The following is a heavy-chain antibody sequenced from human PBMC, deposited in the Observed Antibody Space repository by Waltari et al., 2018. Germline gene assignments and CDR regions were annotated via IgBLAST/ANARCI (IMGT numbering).Heavy chain of an antibody. CDR2: INHRGTT. Sequence: QVQLQQWGAGLLTPSETLSLTCAVYGGSFTNYYWSWMRQSPGKGLEWIGDINHRGTTNYNPSLKSRVTMSIDTSKNQFSLNLSSVTAADTAIYYCAREWSGSYYFDYCDQGSLVTVSS. CDR1: GGSFTNYY. V-gene: IGHV4-34*01. J-gene: IGHJ4*02. CDR3: AREWSGSYYFDY. D-gene: IGHD6-25*01.